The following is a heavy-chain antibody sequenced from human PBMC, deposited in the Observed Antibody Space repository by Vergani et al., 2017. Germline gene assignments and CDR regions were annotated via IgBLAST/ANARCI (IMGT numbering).Heavy chain of an antibody. Sequence: QVQLVQSGAEVKKPGASVKVSCKASGYTFTSYAMHWVRQAPGQRLEWMGWINAGNGNTKYSQKFQGRVTITRDTSASTAYMQLSSLRSEDTAVYYCAREDSSGWYGDAFDIWGEGTIVTVSS. J-gene: IGHJ3*02. V-gene: IGHV1-3*01. CDR1: GYTFTSYA. CDR2: INAGNGNT. CDR3: AREDSSGWYGDAFDI. D-gene: IGHD6-19*01.